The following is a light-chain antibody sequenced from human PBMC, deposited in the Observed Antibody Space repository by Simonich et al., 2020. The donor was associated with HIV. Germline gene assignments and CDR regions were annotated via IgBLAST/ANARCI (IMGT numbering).Light chain of an antibody. CDR1: QSVSSY. J-gene: IGKJ3*01. Sequence: EIVLTQSPATLSLSPGERATRSCRASQSVSSYLAWYQQKPGQAPRLLIYDASNRATGIPARFSGSGSGTDFTLTISSLEPEDFATYYCQQLNSYPPPFTFGPGTKVDVK. V-gene: IGKV3-11*01. CDR2: DAS. CDR3: QQLNSYPPPFT.